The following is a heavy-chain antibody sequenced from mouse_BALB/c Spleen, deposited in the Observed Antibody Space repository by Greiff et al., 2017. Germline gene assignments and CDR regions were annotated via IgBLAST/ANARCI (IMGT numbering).Heavy chain of an antibody. Sequence: EVQVVESGGGLVQPGGSLRLSCATSGFTFTDYYMSWVRQPPGKALEWLGFIRNKANGYTTEYSASVKGRFTISRDNSQSILYLQMNTLRAEDSATYYCARDGYYFDYWGQGTTLTVSS. V-gene: IGHV7-3*02. J-gene: IGHJ2*01. CDR3: ARDGYYFDY. CDR2: IRNKANGYTT. CDR1: GFTFTDYY.